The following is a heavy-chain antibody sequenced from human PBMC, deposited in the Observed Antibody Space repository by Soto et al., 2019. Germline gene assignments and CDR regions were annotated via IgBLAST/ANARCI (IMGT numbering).Heavy chain of an antibody. Sequence: LRLSCAASGFTFSGSAMHWVRQASGKGLEWVGRIRSKANSYATAYAASVKGRFTISRDDSKNTAYLQMNSLKTEDTAVYYCTRITGTPKTLDYWGQGTLVTVSS. J-gene: IGHJ4*02. D-gene: IGHD1-20*01. CDR1: GFTFSGSA. CDR2: IRSKANSYAT. V-gene: IGHV3-73*01. CDR3: TRITGTPKTLDY.